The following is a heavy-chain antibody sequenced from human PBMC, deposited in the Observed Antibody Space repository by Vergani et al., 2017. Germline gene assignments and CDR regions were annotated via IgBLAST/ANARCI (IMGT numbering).Heavy chain of an antibody. CDR3: ARPVGPSAIADGYHV. V-gene: IGHV4-59*04. D-gene: IGHD3-10*01. J-gene: IGHJ3*01. CDR1: GASISHYY. CDR2: ISSSGSP. Sequence: QVQLQESGPGLVKPSETLSLTCTVSGASISHYYWGFIRQPPGKGLEWIGSISSSGSPYYNPTLKSRLAFSVDTSKNLFSLRLKSVTATDTGMYYCARPVGPSAIADGYHVWGQGTMVTVS.